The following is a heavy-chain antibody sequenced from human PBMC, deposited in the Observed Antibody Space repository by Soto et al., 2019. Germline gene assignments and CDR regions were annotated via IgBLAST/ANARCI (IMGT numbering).Heavy chain of an antibody. CDR2: VYYSGST. J-gene: IGHJ4*02. CDR3: GTLEGLATISHYFDY. D-gene: IGHD3-9*01. V-gene: IGHV4-39*01. Sequence: SETLSLTCTVSGGSVRSSSYYWGWVRQPPGKGLEWIGSVYYSGSTYYNPSLESRVTISVDKSKNQFSLKLMSLSAADTAVYYCGTLEGLATISHYFDYWGQGALVTVSS. CDR1: GGSVRSSSYY.